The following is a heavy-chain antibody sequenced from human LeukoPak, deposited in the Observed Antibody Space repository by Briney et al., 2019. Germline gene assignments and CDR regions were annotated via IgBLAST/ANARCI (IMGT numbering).Heavy chain of an antibody. CDR2: ISSNGGST. D-gene: IGHD6-19*01. CDR3: VKGSGHQYNWFDP. J-gene: IGHJ5*02. Sequence: GGSLRLSCSASGFTFSSYAMHWVRRAPGKGLEYVSAISSNGGSTYYADSVKGRFTVSRDNSKNTLYLQMSSLRAEDTAVYYCVKGSGHQYNWFDPWGQGTLVTVSS. CDR1: GFTFSSYA. V-gene: IGHV3-64D*06.